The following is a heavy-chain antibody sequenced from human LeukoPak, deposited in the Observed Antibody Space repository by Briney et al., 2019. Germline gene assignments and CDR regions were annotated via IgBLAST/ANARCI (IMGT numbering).Heavy chain of an antibody. CDR2: IQSKTDGGTT. J-gene: IGHJ4*02. Sequence: GGSLRLSCGASGLTFSNAGMNWVRQAPGKGLEWVGRIQSKTDGGTTEYAAPVKGRFTISRDDSKTTIYLQMNSPKTEDTIVYHCDTLTLRGGINIWGQGTLVTVSS. V-gene: IGHV3-15*01. D-gene: IGHD3-10*01. CDR3: DTLTLRGGINI. CDR1: GLTFSNAG.